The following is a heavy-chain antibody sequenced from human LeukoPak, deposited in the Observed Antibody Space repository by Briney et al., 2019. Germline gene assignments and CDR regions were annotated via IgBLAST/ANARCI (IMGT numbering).Heavy chain of an antibody. J-gene: IGHJ4*02. V-gene: IGHV3-23*01. D-gene: IGHD2-15*01. CDR1: GFSFSSYA. CDR3: AKAPERSCNGASCYPLDY. CDR2: XXXSGGNT. Sequence: GGSLRLSCAASGFSFSSYAMTWVRQAPGKGXXXXXXXXXSGGNTYSADSVKGRFTISRDNSKNTLYLQMNSLRVEDTAVYYCAKAPERSCNGASCYPLDYWGQGTLVTVSS.